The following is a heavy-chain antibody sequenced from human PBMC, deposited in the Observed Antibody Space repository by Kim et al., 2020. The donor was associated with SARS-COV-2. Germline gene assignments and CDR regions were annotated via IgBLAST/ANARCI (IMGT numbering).Heavy chain of an antibody. CDR1: GGSISSTSYY. J-gene: IGHJ5*02. Sequence: SETLSLTCTVSGGSISSTSYYWGWIRQPPGKGLEFIGSMYYSGSTYHNPSLKSRVTISVDTSKNHFSLKLSSVTAADTAVYYCVRHVGSSSWFDPWGQGTLVTVSS. D-gene: IGHD6-6*01. CDR2: MYYSGST. V-gene: IGHV4-39*01. CDR3: VRHVGSSSWFDP.